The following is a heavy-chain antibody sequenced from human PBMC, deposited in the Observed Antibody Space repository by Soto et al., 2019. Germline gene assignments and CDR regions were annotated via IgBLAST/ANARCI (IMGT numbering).Heavy chain of an antibody. CDR3: ARRHLAVAVSPWFDP. CDR2: IDSSGEK. Sequence: QVTLKESGPVLVKHTETLTLRCTVSGLSITDSEMGVSWIRQHPGQPLEWLAHIDSSGEKSYRTFLKSRLAISKDTSKSQIVLTMTNMDPADTATYYCARRHLAVAVSPWFDPWGQGIPVTVSS. D-gene: IGHD6-19*01. V-gene: IGHV2-26*01. CDR1: GLSITDSEMG. J-gene: IGHJ5*02.